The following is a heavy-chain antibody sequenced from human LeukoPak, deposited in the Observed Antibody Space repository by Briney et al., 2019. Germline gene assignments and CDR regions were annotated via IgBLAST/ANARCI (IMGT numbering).Heavy chain of an antibody. V-gene: IGHV4-59*01. CDR3: ARSYSSGWFPNYFNY. J-gene: IGHJ4*02. CDR1: GGSFSGYY. D-gene: IGHD6-19*01. Sequence: SETLSLTCAVYGGSFSGYYWSWIRQPPGKGLEWIGYIYYSGITNYNPSLRSRVTISVDTSKNQFSLKLTSVTAADTAVYYCARSYSSGWFPNYFNYWGQGTLVTVSS. CDR2: IYYSGIT.